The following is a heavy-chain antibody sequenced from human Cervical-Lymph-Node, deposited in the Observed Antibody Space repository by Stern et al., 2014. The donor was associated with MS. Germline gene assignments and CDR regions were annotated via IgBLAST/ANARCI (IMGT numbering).Heavy chain of an antibody. Sequence: QVQLQESGPGLVKPSETLSLTCTVSGGSISPYYWSWIRQPPGKRLEWIGFVHYPGSTSYNPSLHSRVTISLDMSNNEFSLRLTSVTTADTAVYYCARLHSRLREEFGPWGQGTLVTGSS. CDR2: VHYPGST. CDR1: GGSISPYY. J-gene: IGHJ5*02. V-gene: IGHV4-59*01. CDR3: ARLHSRLREEFGP. D-gene: IGHD1-26*01.